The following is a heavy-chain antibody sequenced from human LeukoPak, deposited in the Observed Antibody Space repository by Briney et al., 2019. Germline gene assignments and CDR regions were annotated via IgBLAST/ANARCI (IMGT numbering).Heavy chain of an antibody. V-gene: IGHV1-69*13. J-gene: IGHJ6*02. D-gene: IGHD2-2*01. CDR2: IIPIFGTA. Sequence: SVKVSCKASVGTFSIYAISWVRQAPGQGLEWMGGIIPIFGTANYAQKFQGRVTITAEESTSTAYMELSSLRSEVTAVYYCAREPYCSSTSCIYGGGGYDYYYGMDVWGQGTTVTVSS. CDR1: VGTFSIYA. CDR3: AREPYCSSTSCIYGGGGYDYYYGMDV.